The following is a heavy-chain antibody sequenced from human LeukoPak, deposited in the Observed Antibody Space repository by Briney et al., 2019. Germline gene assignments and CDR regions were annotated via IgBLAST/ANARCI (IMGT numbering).Heavy chain of an antibody. V-gene: IGHV4-34*01. Sequence: SETLSLTCAVYGGSFSGYYWSWIRQPPGKGLEWIGEINHSGSTNYNPSLKSRVTIPVDTSKNQFSLKLSSVTAADTAVYYCAIWLYSSGWYLNFDYWGQGTLVTVSS. CDR3: AIWLYSSGWYLNFDY. J-gene: IGHJ4*02. CDR2: INHSGST. CDR1: GGSFSGYY. D-gene: IGHD6-19*01.